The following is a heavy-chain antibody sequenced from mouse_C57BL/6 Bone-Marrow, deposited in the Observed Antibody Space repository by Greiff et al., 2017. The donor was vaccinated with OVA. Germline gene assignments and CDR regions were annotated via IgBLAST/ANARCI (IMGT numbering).Heavy chain of an antibody. J-gene: IGHJ1*03. CDR1: GYTFTSYG. CDR3: ARVYYYYGRPGYFDV. Sequence: VQLQQSGAELARPGASVKLSCKASGYTFTSYGISWVKQRTGQGLEWIGEIYPRSGNTYYNEKFKGKATLTADKSSSTAYMELRSLTSEDSAVYFCARVYYYYGRPGYFDVWGTGTTVTVSS. CDR2: IYPRSGNT. V-gene: IGHV1-81*01. D-gene: IGHD1-1*01.